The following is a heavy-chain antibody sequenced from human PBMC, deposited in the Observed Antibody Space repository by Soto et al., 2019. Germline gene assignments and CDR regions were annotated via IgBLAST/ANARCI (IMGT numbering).Heavy chain of an antibody. CDR1: GYSFNGFT. CDR2: INTGNGDT. D-gene: IGHD2-21*01. J-gene: IGHJ2*01. V-gene: IGHV1-3*04. Sequence: QVQLVQSGAEGKKPGASVKLSCKASGYSFNGFTIHWVRQAPGQRLEWMGCINTGNGDTKFPRRFPGRVTLTRDTSATTVYMELSSLRSEDTAVYYCARARFPVVPSRWYFDLWGRGTLVTVSS. CDR3: ARARFPVVPSRWYFDL.